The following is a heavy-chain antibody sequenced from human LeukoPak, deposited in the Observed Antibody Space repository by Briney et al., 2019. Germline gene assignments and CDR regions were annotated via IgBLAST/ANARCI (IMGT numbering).Heavy chain of an antibody. CDR1: GFTSSSYA. V-gene: IGHV3-23*01. CDR2: ISGSGGST. CDR3: AKDLDYYGSGSLFDY. Sequence: GGSLRLSCAASGFTSSSYAMSWVRQAPGKGLEWVSAISGSGGSTYYADSVKGRFTISRDNSKSTLYPQMNSLRSEDTAVYYCAKDLDYYGSGSLFDYWGQGTLVTVSS. D-gene: IGHD3-10*01. J-gene: IGHJ4*02.